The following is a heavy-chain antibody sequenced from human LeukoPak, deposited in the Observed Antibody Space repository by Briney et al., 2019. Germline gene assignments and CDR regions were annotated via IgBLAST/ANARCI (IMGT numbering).Heavy chain of an antibody. V-gene: IGHV3-30*14. CDR3: ARELAVAGTNY. CDR1: GFTFSSYA. D-gene: IGHD6-19*01. Sequence: PGRSLRLSCAASGFTFSSYAMHWVRQAPGKGLEWVAVISYDGSNKYYADSVKGRFTISRDNSKNTLYLQMNSLRAEDTAVYYCARELAVAGTNYWGQGTLVTVSS. CDR2: ISYDGSNK. J-gene: IGHJ4*02.